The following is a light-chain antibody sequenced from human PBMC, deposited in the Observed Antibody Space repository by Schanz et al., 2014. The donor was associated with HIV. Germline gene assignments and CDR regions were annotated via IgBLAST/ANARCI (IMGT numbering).Light chain of an antibody. CDR2: GAS. V-gene: IGKV3-20*01. CDR1: QSVNSNF. J-gene: IGKJ1*01. Sequence: EIVLTQSPGTLSLSPGERATLSCRASQSVNSNFLAWYQQKPGQAPSLLLYGASYRATGVPDRFSGSESGTDFNLTITRLEPEDFAVYYCQQSATLPQTFGQGTKVEI. CDR3: QQSATLPQT.